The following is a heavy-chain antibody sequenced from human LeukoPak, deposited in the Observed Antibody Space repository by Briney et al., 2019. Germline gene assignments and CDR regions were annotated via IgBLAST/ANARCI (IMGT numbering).Heavy chain of an antibody. CDR2: ISWNSGSI. Sequence: PGGSLRLSCAASGFTFDDYAMHWVRQAPGKGLEWVSGISWNSGSIGYADSVKGRFTISRDNAKNSLYLQMNSLRAEDTAVYYCGRGHWGLDYWGQGALVTVSS. D-gene: IGHD7-27*01. V-gene: IGHV3-9*01. CDR1: GFTFDDYA. CDR3: GRGHWGLDY. J-gene: IGHJ4*02.